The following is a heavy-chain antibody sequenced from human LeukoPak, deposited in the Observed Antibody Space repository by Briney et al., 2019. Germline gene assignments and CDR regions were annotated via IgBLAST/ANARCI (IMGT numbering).Heavy chain of an antibody. V-gene: IGHV1-8*01. CDR2: MNPNSGNT. D-gene: IGHD2-2*02. Sequence: ASVKVSCKASGYTFTSYDINWVRQATGQGLEWMGWMNPNSGNTGYAQKFQGRVTMTRNTSISTAYMELSSLRSEDTAVYYCARVGYCSSTSCYTFIGYWFDPWGQGTLVTVSS. CDR3: ARVGYCSSTSCYTFIGYWFDP. CDR1: GYTFTSYD. J-gene: IGHJ5*02.